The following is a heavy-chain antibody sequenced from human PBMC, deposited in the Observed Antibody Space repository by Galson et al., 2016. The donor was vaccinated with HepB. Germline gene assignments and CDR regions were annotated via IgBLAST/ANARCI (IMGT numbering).Heavy chain of an antibody. D-gene: IGHD1-14*01. V-gene: IGHV3-66*01. J-gene: IGHJ3*02. CDR2: IYSGGST. CDR3: ARDLLPHNDAFDI. CDR1: GFTVSSNY. Sequence: SLRLSCAASGFTVSSNYMSWVRQAPGKGLEWVSIIYSGGSTYYADSVKGRFTISRDNSKNTLYLQMTSLRAEDTAVYYCARDLLPHNDAFDIWGQGTMVTVSS.